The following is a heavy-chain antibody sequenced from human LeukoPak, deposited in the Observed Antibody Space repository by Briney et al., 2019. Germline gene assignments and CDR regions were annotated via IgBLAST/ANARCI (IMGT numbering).Heavy chain of an antibody. CDR2: ISWNSGSI. Sequence: PGRSLRLSCAASGFTFDDYAMHWVRQAPGKGLEWVSGISWNSGSIGYADSVKGRFTISRDNAKNSLYLQMNSLRAEDTALYYCAIARAAAGTEGAFDIWGQGTMVTVSS. CDR1: GFTFDDYA. V-gene: IGHV3-9*01. D-gene: IGHD6-13*01. CDR3: AIARAAAGTEGAFDI. J-gene: IGHJ3*02.